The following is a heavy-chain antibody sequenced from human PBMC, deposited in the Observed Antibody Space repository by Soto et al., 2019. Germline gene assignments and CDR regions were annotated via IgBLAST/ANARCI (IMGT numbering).Heavy chain of an antibody. D-gene: IGHD4-17*01. V-gene: IGHV1-69*01. Sequence: QVQLVQSGAEVKKPGSSVKVSCKASGGTFSSYAISWVRQAPEHGLEWMGGIIPIFGTANYAQKFQGRFTITADESTSTAYMELSSLSSEDTAVYYCASRRIPAGESYRYYYYGMDVWGQGTTVTVSS. CDR2: IIPIFGTA. CDR1: GGTFSSYA. J-gene: IGHJ6*02. CDR3: ASRRIPAGESYRYYYYGMDV.